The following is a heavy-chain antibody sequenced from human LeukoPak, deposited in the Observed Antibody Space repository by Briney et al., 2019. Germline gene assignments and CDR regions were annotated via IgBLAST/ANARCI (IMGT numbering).Heavy chain of an antibody. CDR1: GGSISSYY. Sequence: SETLSLTCTVSGGSISSYYWSWLRQPPGKGLEWIGYIYYSGSTNYNPSLKSRVTISVDTSKNQFSLKLSSVTAADTAVYYCARVLMTTVPFDAWGQGTLVTVSS. CDR3: ARVLMTTVPFDA. V-gene: IGHV4-59*08. CDR2: IYYSGST. J-gene: IGHJ5*02. D-gene: IGHD4-17*01.